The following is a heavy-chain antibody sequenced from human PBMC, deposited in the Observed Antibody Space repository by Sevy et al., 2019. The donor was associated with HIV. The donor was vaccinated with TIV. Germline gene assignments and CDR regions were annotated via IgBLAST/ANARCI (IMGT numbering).Heavy chain of an antibody. V-gene: IGHV3-7*01. CDR2: IKQDGSET. CDR3: ARHKLLWFGEASPTFDY. J-gene: IGHJ4*02. D-gene: IGHD3-10*01. CDR1: GFNFSTYW. Sequence: GGSLRLSCAAYGFNFSTYWMSWVRQAPGKGLEWVANIKQDGSETHYVGSVKGRFSISRDNAKNSVFLQMNSLRAEDTAVYYCARHKLLWFGEASPTFDYWGQGTLVTVSS.